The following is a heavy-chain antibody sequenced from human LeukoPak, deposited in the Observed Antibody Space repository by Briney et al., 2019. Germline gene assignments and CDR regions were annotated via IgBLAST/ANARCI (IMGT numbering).Heavy chain of an antibody. CDR3: TTDQYDILTGYYMGYFDY. Sequence: PGGSLRLSCAASGFTFSNAWMSWVRQAPGKGLEWVGRIKSKTEGGTTDYAAPVKGRSNISRDDSKNTLYLQMNSLKTEDTAVYYCTTDQYDILTGYYMGYFDYWGQGTLVTVSS. J-gene: IGHJ4*02. CDR1: GFTFSNAW. D-gene: IGHD3-9*01. CDR2: IKSKTEGGTT. V-gene: IGHV3-15*01.